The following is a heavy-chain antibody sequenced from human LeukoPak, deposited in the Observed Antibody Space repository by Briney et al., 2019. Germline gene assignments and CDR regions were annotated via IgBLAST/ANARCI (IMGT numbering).Heavy chain of an antibody. J-gene: IGHJ4*02. CDR2: IIPIFGTA. Sequence: ASVKVSCKASGGTFSSYAISWVRQAPGQGLEWMVGIIPIFGTANYAQKFQGRVTITADESTSTAYMELSSLRSEDTAVYYCARRTVVNYFDYWGQGTLVTVSS. V-gene: IGHV1-69*13. CDR3: ARRTVVNYFDY. CDR1: GGTFSSYA. D-gene: IGHD4-23*01.